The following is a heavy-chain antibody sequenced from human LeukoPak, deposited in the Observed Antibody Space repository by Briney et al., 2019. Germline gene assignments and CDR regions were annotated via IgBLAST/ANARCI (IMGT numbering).Heavy chain of an antibody. CDR2: ISAYNGNT. V-gene: IGHV1-18*01. CDR3: ARTRQYSSSWYCWFDP. CDR1: GYTFTSYG. D-gene: IGHD6-13*01. J-gene: IGHJ5*02. Sequence: GASVKVSCKASGYTFTSYGISWVRQAPGQGLEWMGWISAYNGNTNYAQKLQGRVTMTTDTSTSTAYMELRGLRSDDTAVYYCARTRQYSSSWYCWFDPWGQGTLVTVSS.